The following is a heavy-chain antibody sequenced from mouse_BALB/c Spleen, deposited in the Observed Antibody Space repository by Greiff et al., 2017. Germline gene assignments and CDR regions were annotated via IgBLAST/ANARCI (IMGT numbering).Heavy chain of an antibody. V-gene: IGHV5-9-3*01. Sequence: EVQVVESGGGLVKPGGSLKLSCAASGFTFSSYAMSWVRQTPEKRLEWVATISSGGSYTYYPDSVKGRFTISRDNAKNTLYLQMSSLRSEDTAMYYCARHPSGDYDSFDYWGQGTTLTVSS. CDR3: ARHPSGDYDSFDY. D-gene: IGHD2-4*01. CDR2: ISSGGSYT. J-gene: IGHJ2*01. CDR1: GFTFSSYA.